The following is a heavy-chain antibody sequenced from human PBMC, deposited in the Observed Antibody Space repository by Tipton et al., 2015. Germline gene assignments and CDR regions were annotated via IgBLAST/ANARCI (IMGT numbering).Heavy chain of an antibody. V-gene: IGHV4-38-2*02. Sequence: TLSLTCAVSAYSISSDYYWGWIRQPPGKGLEWIGSISHSGNTYYNPSLKSQVTMSRDTSKNQFSLKLTSVTAADTAVYYCARDRAWGFDYWGQGTLVTVSS. D-gene: IGHD7-27*01. J-gene: IGHJ4*02. CDR2: ISHSGNT. CDR3: ARDRAWGFDY. CDR1: AYSISSDYY.